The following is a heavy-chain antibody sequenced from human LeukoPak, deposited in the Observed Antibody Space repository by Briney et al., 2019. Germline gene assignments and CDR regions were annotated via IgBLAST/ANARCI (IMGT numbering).Heavy chain of an antibody. J-gene: IGHJ6*02. V-gene: IGHV3-30*18. CDR1: GFTFNIFG. CDR2: VSYDESNK. D-gene: IGHD2/OR15-2a*01. CDR3: VKDRWNIDSFNYYYGLDV. Sequence: GGSLRLSCEASGFTFNIFGMHWVRQAPGKGLEWVAIVSYDESNKYYLDSVKGRFVISRDNSKNTLYLQMNSLRVEDTAVCYCVKDRWNIDSFNYYYGLDVWGQGTTVTVSS.